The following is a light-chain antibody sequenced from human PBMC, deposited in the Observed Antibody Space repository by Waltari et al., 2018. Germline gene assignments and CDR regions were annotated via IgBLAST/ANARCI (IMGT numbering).Light chain of an antibody. CDR1: QSVSSN. J-gene: IGKJ3*01. V-gene: IGKV3-20*01. CDR2: GAS. CDR3: QKYSSSLFT. Sequence: VILTQSPATLSLSPGERATLSCRASQSVSSNLAWYQQKPGQAPSLLIYGASSRATGIPDRFSGSGSGTEFTLTISSLEPEDFAVYYCQKYSSSLFTFGPGTKLDIK.